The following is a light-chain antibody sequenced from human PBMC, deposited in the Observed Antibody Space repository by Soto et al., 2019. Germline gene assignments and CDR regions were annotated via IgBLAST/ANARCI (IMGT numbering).Light chain of an antibody. CDR2: KAS. J-gene: IGKJ1*01. Sequence: DIQMTQSPSTLSGSVGDRVTITCRASQTISSWLAWYQQKPGKAPKLLIYKASTLNSGVPSRFSGSGSGTEFTLTISRLQPDDFATYYCQHYNSYSEALGQGTQVDIK. CDR1: QTISSW. CDR3: QHYNSYSEA. V-gene: IGKV1-5*03.